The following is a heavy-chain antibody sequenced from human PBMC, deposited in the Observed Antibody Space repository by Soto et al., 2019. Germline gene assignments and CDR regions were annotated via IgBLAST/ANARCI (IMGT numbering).Heavy chain of an antibody. CDR3: ARGEGWNDLECHY. Sequence: QVQLQESGPGLVKPSETLSLTCIVSGGSISSYYWSWIRQPPGKGLEWIGYIYQTGTTNYNPSLKSRASISIDTSKRQFSRDLTSVTDADTATYFCARGEGWNDLECHYWGQGTRVTVSS. J-gene: IGHJ4*02. CDR2: IYQTGTT. V-gene: IGHV4-59*01. CDR1: GGSISSYY. D-gene: IGHD1-1*01.